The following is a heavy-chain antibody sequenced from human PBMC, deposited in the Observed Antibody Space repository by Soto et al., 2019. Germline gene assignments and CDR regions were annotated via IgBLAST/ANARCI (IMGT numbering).Heavy chain of an antibody. J-gene: IGHJ4*02. V-gene: IGHV3-21*01. CDR3: ASDRHCSGGSCPFDY. D-gene: IGHD2-15*01. Sequence: EVQLVESGGGLVKPGGSLRLSCAASGFTFSSYSMNWVRQAPGKGLEWVSSISSSSSYIYYADSVKGRFTISRDNAKNSLYLQMNSLRAEDTAVYYCASDRHCSGGSCPFDYWGQGTLVTVSS. CDR1: GFTFSSYS. CDR2: ISSSSSYI.